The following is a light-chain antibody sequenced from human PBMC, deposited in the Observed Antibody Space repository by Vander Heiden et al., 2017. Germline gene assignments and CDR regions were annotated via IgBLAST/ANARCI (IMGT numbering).Light chain of an antibody. Sequence: NFMLTQPHSVSESPGKTVTISCTRSSGNIASNYVQWYQQRPGSSPTTVIYEDNQRSSGVPDRFSGSIDSSSNSASLTISGLKTEDEADYYCQSYDSSNRGVFGGGTKLTVL. J-gene: IGLJ3*02. CDR3: QSYDSSNRGV. CDR2: EDN. CDR1: SGNIASNY. V-gene: IGLV6-57*01.